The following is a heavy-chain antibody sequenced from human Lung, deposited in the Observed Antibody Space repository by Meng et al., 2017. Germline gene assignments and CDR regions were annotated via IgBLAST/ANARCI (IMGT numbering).Heavy chain of an antibody. Sequence: HVRLKQWGAGLFKPSESLSLTCFVSGVSFSDYYWSWIRQPPGKGLEWIGEINHSGSTNYNPSLESRATISVDTSQNNLSLKLSSVTAADSAVYYCARGPTTMAHDFDYWGQGTLVTVSS. J-gene: IGHJ4*02. V-gene: IGHV4-34*01. CDR1: GVSFSDYY. CDR2: INHSGST. D-gene: IGHD4-11*01. CDR3: ARGPTTMAHDFDY.